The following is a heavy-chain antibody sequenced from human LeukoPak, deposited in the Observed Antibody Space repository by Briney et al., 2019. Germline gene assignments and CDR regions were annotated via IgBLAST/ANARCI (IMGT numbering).Heavy chain of an antibody. CDR1: GFTFSSYG. CDR3: TTALDYYDSSGPDY. V-gene: IGHV3-15*01. CDR2: VKSKTDGGTT. Sequence: GGCLRLSCAASGFTFSSYGMHWVRQAPGKGLEWVGRVKSKTDGGTTDYAAPVKGRFTISRDDSKNTLYLQMNSLKTEDTAVYYCTTALDYYDSSGPDYWGQGTLVTVSS. J-gene: IGHJ4*02. D-gene: IGHD3-22*01.